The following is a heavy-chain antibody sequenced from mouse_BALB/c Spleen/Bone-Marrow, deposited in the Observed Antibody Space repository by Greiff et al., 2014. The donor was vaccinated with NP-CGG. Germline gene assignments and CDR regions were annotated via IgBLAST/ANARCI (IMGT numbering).Heavy chain of an antibody. CDR2: IRSKSNNYAT. J-gene: IGHJ4*01. CDR3: VRPHYYGSSYRYAMDY. D-gene: IGHD1-1*01. CDR1: GFTFNTYA. V-gene: IGHV10-1*02. Sequence: EVQGVESGGGLVQPKGSLKLSCAASGFTFNTYAMNWVRQAPGKGLEWVARIRSKSNNYATYYADSVKDRFTISRDDSQSMLYLQMNNLKTEDTAMYYCVRPHYYGSSYRYAMDYWGQGTSLTVSS.